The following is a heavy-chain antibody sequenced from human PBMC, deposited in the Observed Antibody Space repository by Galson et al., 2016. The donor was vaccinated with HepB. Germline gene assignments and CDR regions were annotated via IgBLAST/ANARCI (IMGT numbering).Heavy chain of an antibody. V-gene: IGHV3-23*01. CDR2: ISGGGGSS. J-gene: IGHJ4*02. CDR3: ARSQSHISGIAEYYFNF. CDR1: GFTFSSHA. D-gene: IGHD1-20*01. Sequence: SLRLSCAASGFTFSSHAMTWVRQAPGKGLEWVSSISGGGGSSYSAHSVQGRFTISRDKSKDTLYLKMNSLSPEDTAFYFCARSQSHISGIAEYYFNFWGQGTLVTVSS.